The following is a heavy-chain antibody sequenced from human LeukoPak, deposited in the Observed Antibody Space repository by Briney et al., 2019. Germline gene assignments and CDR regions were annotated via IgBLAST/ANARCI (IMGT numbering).Heavy chain of an antibody. CDR2: MNPNSGNT. CDR1: GYTFTSYD. CDR3: ARADLYSSGSNYYYGMDV. D-gene: IGHD6-19*01. Sequence: GASVKVSRKASGYTFTSYDINWVRQATGQGLEWMGWMNPNSGNTGYAQKFQGRVTMTRNTSISTAYMELSSLRSEDTAVYYCARADLYSSGSNYYYGMDVWGQGTTVTVSS. V-gene: IGHV1-8*01. J-gene: IGHJ6*02.